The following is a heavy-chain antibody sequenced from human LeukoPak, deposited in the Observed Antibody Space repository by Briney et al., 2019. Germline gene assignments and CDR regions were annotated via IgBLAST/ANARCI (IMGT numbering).Heavy chain of an antibody. D-gene: IGHD3-22*01. CDR3: ARDKRYYYDSSAYYPFDS. CDR2: ISVHNGNT. J-gene: IGHJ4*02. V-gene: IGHV1-18*01. Sequence: ASVKVSCKASGYTFTSYGITWVRQAPGQGLEWMGWISVHNGNTNYAQKLQDRVIMTTDTSTSTAYMELRSLRSDDTAVYYCARDKRYYYDSSAYYPFDSWGQGTLVTVSS. CDR1: GYTFTSYG.